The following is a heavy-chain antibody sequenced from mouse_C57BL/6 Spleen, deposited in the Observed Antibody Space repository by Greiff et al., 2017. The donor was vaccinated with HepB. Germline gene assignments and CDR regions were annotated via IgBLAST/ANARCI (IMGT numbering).Heavy chain of an antibody. Sequence: EVKVVESGGGLVKPGGSLKLSCAASGFTFSDYGMHWVRQAPEKGLEWVAYISSGSSTIYYADTVKGRFTISRDNAKNTLFLQMTSLRSEDTAMYYCADGSSYWDFDVWGTGTTVTVSS. CDR1: GFTFSDYG. V-gene: IGHV5-17*01. CDR2: ISSGSSTI. D-gene: IGHD1-1*01. CDR3: ADGSSYWDFDV. J-gene: IGHJ1*03.